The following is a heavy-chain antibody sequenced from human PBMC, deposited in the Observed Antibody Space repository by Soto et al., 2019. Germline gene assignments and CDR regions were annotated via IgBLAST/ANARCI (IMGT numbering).Heavy chain of an antibody. CDR1: GGSISLYY. J-gene: IGHJ6*02. V-gene: IGHV4-59*08. D-gene: IGHD5-18*01. Sequence: PSETLSLTCTVSGGSISLYYWSWIRQPPGKGLEWIGYVYYSGSTYYNPSLKSRVTISVDTSKNQFSLKLSSVTAADTAVYYCASETIEDSQGYYYYGMDVWGQGTTVTVSS. CDR2: VYYSGST. CDR3: ASETIEDSQGYYYYGMDV.